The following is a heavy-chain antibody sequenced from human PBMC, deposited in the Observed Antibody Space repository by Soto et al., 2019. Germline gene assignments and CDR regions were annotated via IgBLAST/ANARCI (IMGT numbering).Heavy chain of an antibody. CDR1: GFTFSSYA. J-gene: IGHJ6*02. Sequence: EVQLLESGGGLVQPGGSLRLSCEASGFTFSSYAMSWVRQAPGKGLEWVSSISGSGNRTNYADSLKGRFTISRDNSRNTLNLQISSLRAEDTAVYYCARGKEGTVTTGGPYYYYYGMDVWGQGTTVTVSS. CDR2: ISGSGNRT. D-gene: IGHD4-4*01. V-gene: IGHV3-23*01. CDR3: ARGKEGTVTTGGPYYYYYGMDV.